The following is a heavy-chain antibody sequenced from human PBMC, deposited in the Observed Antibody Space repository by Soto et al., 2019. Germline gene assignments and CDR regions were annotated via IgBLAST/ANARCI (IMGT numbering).Heavy chain of an antibody. D-gene: IGHD2-15*01. CDR1: GFTFSSYV. CDR2: ISYDGNNK. V-gene: IGHV3-30-3*01. Sequence: QVQLVESGGGVVQPGRSLRLSCAASGFTFSSYVMYWVRQAPGKGLEWVAVISYDGNNKYYADSVKGRFTISRDNSKNTLYLQMNSLRAEDTAVYYCARAGCDGGRCYTLVGLRYGMDVWGQGTTFTVSS. J-gene: IGHJ6*02. CDR3: ARAGCDGGRCYTLVGLRYGMDV.